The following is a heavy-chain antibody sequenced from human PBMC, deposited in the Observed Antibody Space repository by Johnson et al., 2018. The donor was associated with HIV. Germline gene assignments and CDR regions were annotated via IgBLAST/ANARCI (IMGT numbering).Heavy chain of an antibody. Sequence: VQLVESGGGVVQPGGSLRLSCAASGFTFDDYYMTWVRQAPGKGLEWVSGISWNGAYTGCADSVKGRFTISRDHAKNALNVQMNSLRAEDTAVYYCAKPVLQFLELLSAFDIWGQVTMVTVSS. CDR3: AKPVLQFLELLSAFDI. D-gene: IGHD3-3*01. V-gene: IGHV3-20*04. CDR2: ISWNGAYT. CDR1: GFTFDDYY. J-gene: IGHJ3*02.